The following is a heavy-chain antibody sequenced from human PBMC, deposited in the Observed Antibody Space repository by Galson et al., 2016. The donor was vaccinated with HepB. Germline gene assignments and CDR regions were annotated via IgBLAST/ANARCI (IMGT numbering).Heavy chain of an antibody. Sequence: QSGAEMKKPGESLRISCKASGYNFVNYYITWVRQMPGKGLEWMGRIDPSDSYTNYSPSFQGHVIISVDKSISTAYLQWSSLKTSDTAMYYCARHGTYGNYVLNWFDLWCQGTLVTVSS. V-gene: IGHV5-10-1*01. CDR3: ARHGTYGNYVLNWFDL. CDR2: IDPSDSYT. CDR1: GYNFVNYY. D-gene: IGHD4-11*01. J-gene: IGHJ5*02.